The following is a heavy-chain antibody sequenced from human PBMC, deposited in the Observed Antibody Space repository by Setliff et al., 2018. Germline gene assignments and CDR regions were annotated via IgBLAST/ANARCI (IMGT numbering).Heavy chain of an antibody. Sequence: ASVKVSCKSSAYIFNSYGISWVRQAPGQGLEWMGWISSYNDITNYAQRFQGRVTMTTDTSTSTAYMELRSLRSDDTAVYYCSRLVRYCTTTTCQRLSGDDFWGQGTLVTVSS. J-gene: IGHJ4*02. CDR1: AYIFNSYG. CDR3: SRLVRYCTTTTCQRLSGDDF. V-gene: IGHV1-18*01. D-gene: IGHD2-8*01. CDR2: ISSYNDIT.